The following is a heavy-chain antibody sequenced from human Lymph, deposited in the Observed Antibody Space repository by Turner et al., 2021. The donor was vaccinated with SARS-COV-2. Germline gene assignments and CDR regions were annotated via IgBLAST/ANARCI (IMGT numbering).Heavy chain of an antibody. CDR2: ICYDGSKK. J-gene: IGHJ4*02. D-gene: IGHD4-17*01. CDR3: AREGAYGGNSGGFDY. V-gene: IGHV3-33*01. Sequence: QVQLVESGGGVVQPGRSLRLSCAASGFTFSSYGLHWVRQAPCKGLEWVAVICYDGSKKYYADSVKGRFTISRDNSKNTLYLQMNSLRAEDTAVYYCAREGAYGGNSGGFDYWGQGTLVTVSS. CDR1: GFTFSSYG.